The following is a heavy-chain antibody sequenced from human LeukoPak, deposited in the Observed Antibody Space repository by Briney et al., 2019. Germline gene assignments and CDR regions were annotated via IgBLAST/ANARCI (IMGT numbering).Heavy chain of an antibody. D-gene: IGHD3-9*01. V-gene: IGHV1-2*02. CDR1: GYTFTGYY. J-gene: IGHJ4*02. CDR2: INPNSGGT. CDR3: ARDSLENFDWLFHFDY. Sequence: ASVKVSCKASGYTFTGYYMHWVRQAPGQGLEWMGWINPNSGGTNYAQKFQGRVTMTRDTSISTAYMELSRLRSDDTAVYYCARDSLENFDWLFHFDYWGQGTLVTVSS.